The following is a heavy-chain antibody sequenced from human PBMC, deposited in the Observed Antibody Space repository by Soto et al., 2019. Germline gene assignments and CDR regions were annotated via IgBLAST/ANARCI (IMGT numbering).Heavy chain of an antibody. J-gene: IGHJ4*02. CDR3: ARVGGVLDRTFDY. CDR2: ISGSGGST. V-gene: IGHV3-23*01. D-gene: IGHD3-16*01. Sequence: GGSLSLSCASSGFTFSSYAMSWVRHAPGKGLEWVSAISGSGGSTYYADSVKGRFTISRDNSKNQVSLRLTSVTAADTAVYYCARVGGVLDRTFDYWGQG. CDR1: GFTFSSYA.